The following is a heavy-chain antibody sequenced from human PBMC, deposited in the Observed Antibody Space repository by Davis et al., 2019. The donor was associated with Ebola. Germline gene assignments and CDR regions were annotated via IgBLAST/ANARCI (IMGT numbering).Heavy chain of an antibody. D-gene: IGHD2-21*01. CDR2: ISGDGGST. Sequence: GESLKISCAAPGFTFDDYAMHWVRQAPVKGLEWVSLISGDGGSTYYADSVKGRFTISRDNSKNSLYLQMNSLRTEDTALYYCAKDALVAVWLYGMDVWGQGTTVTVSS. J-gene: IGHJ6*02. V-gene: IGHV3-43*02. CDR3: AKDALVAVWLYGMDV. CDR1: GFTFDDYA.